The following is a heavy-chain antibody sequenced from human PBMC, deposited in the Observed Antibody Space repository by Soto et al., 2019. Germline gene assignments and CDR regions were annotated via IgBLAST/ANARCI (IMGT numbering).Heavy chain of an antibody. CDR2: ISSATTTI. V-gene: IGHV3-48*01. Sequence: GGSLRLSCAASGFTFSSYSMNWFRQAPGKGLEGVSYISSATTTIYYADSVKGRFTISRDNSKNTLYLQMNSLRAEDTAVYYCAKVPCPLIVVVPAVAADYWGQGTLVTVSS. J-gene: IGHJ4*02. CDR3: AKVPCPLIVVVPAVAADY. D-gene: IGHD2-2*01. CDR1: GFTFSSYS.